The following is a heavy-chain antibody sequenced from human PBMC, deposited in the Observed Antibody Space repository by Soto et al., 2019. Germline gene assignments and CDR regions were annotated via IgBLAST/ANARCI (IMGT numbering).Heavy chain of an antibody. CDR3: ARLIHCFRTACYFDT. CDR2: IYYSGST. CDR1: GGSISSYY. V-gene: IGHV4-59*01. Sequence: SETLSLTCTVSGGSISSYYWSWIRQPPGKGLEWIGYIYYSGSTNYNPSLKSRVTISVDTSKNQFSLKLSSVTAADTAVYFCARLIHCFRTACYFDTWSQGTLVTVSS. J-gene: IGHJ4*02. D-gene: IGHD2-21*02.